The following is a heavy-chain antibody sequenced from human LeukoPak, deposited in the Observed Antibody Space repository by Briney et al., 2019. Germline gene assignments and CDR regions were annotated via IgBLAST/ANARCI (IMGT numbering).Heavy chain of an antibody. Sequence: ASVKVSCKASGYTFTSYGISWVRQAPGQGLEWMGWISAYNGNTIYAQNLQGRVTMTTDTPTSTAYMELRSLRSDDTAVYYCARADPIVATPWGQGTLVTVSS. V-gene: IGHV1-18*01. CDR3: ARADPIVATP. D-gene: IGHD5-12*01. CDR1: GYTFTSYG. CDR2: ISAYNGNT. J-gene: IGHJ4*02.